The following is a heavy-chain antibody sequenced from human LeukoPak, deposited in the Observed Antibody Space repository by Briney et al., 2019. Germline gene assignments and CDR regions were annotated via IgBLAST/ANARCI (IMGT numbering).Heavy chain of an antibody. CDR2: INPNSGGT. Sequence: GWINPNSGGTNYAQKFQGRVTMTRDTSISTAYMELSRLRSDDTAVYYCASRWGFDETGDYWGQGTLVTVSS. D-gene: IGHD2-21*01. CDR3: ASRWGFDETGDY. J-gene: IGHJ4*02. V-gene: IGHV1-2*02.